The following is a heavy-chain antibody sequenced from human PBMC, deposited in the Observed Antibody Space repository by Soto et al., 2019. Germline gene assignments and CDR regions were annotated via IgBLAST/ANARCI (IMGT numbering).Heavy chain of an antibody. J-gene: IGHJ5*02. CDR2: INHSGST. Sequence: QVQLQQWGAGLLKPSETLSLTCAVYGGSFSGYYWSWIRQPPGKGLEWIGEINHSGSTNYNPSLKSRVTISVDTSKNQCSLELSSVTAADTAVYYCARSRSGVVAARVWFDPWGQGTLVTVSS. D-gene: IGHD2-15*01. CDR3: ARSRSGVVAARVWFDP. V-gene: IGHV4-34*01. CDR1: GGSFSGYY.